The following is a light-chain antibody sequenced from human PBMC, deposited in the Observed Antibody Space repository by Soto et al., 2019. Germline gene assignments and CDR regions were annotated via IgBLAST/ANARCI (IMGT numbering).Light chain of an antibody. CDR2: GAS. V-gene: IGKV3D-20*02. CDR3: HQRRQWPLT. Sequence: EIVLTQSPGTLTLSPGDRATLSCRASQSVSSSYLAWYQQKPGQAPGLLIYGASSRATGIPDRFSGSGSGTDFTLTISRLEPEDFAVYYCHQRRQWPLTFGGGTKVDIK. CDR1: QSVSSSY. J-gene: IGKJ4*01.